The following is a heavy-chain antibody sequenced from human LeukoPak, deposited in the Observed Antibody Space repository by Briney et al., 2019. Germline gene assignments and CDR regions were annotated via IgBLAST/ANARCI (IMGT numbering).Heavy chain of an antibody. J-gene: IGHJ4*02. V-gene: IGHV1-69*04. CDR1: GYTFTSYG. D-gene: IGHD3-10*01. Sequence: SVKVSCKASGYTFTSYGISWVRQAPGQGLEWMGRIIPILGIANYAQKFQGRVTITADKSTSTAYMELSSLRSEDTAVYYCAREYYYGSGSPSGSSYFDYWGQGTLVTVSS. CDR2: IIPILGIA. CDR3: AREYYYGSGSPSGSSYFDY.